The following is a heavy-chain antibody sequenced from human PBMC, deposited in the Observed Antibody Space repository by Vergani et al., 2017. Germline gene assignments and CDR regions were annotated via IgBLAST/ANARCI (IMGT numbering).Heavy chain of an antibody. CDR2: IHYSENT. CDR3: ASDTHSGQRADR. V-gene: IGHV4-59*11. J-gene: IGHJ5*02. Sequence: QVQLQESGPGLVKSSETLSLTCSVSFDSIRNLYCNWIPQPPGKGLEWIGSIHYSENTNYNPSLKTRVTISVDTSKNQFSLTLTSVTAADTDVYYCASDTHSGQRADRWGQGILVTVTS. D-gene: IGHD6-19*01. CDR1: FDSIRNLY.